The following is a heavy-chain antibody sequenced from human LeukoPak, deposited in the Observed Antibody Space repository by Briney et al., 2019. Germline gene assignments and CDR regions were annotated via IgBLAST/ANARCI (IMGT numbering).Heavy chain of an antibody. Sequence: SETLSLTCTVSGGSISSYYWSWIRQPPGKGLEWIGSIYYSGSTNYNPSLKSRVTISVDTSKNQFSLKLSSVTAADTAVYYCASSPDYYYGMDVWGQGTTVTVSS. CDR3: ASSPDYYYGMDV. J-gene: IGHJ6*02. V-gene: IGHV4-59*08. CDR2: IYYSGST. CDR1: GGSISSYY.